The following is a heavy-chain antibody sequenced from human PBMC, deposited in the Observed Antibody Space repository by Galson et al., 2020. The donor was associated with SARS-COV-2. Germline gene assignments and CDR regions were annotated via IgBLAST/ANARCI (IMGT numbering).Heavy chain of an antibody. CDR1: GGSIGSSGYF. CDR3: ARHRGYCNSTSCYSYWYFDL. D-gene: IGHD2-2*02. Sequence: SETLSLTRTVSGGSIGSSGYFWGWIRQPPGKGLEWIGSISYSGNTFYNPSLKSRVTISVDTSKNQFSLKVTSVTAADTAVYSCARHRGYCNSTSCYSYWYFDLWGRGTLVTVSS. V-gene: IGHV4-39*01. J-gene: IGHJ2*01. CDR2: ISYSGNT.